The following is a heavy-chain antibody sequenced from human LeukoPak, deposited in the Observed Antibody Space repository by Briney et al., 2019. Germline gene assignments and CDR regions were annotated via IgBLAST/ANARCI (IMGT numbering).Heavy chain of an antibody. V-gene: IGHV3-7*01. J-gene: IGHJ1*01. CDR1: GFTFSSYA. CDR2: IKQDGSEK. D-gene: IGHD5/OR15-5a*01. Sequence: PGGSLRLSCAASGFTFSSYAMHWVRQAPGKGLEWVANIKQDGSEKYYVDSVRGRFSISRDNSKNSLYLQMNSLRADDTAVYYCARVITVYNVYEEVAEYFQYWGQGTLVTVSS. CDR3: ARVITVYNVYEEVAEYFQY.